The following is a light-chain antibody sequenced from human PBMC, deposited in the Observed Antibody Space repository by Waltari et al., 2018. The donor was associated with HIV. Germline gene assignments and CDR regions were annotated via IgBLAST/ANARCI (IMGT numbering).Light chain of an antibody. CDR2: EVS. CDR3: SSLTNSATLSVL. Sequence: QFALTQPASVSGSPGQSITISCTGSSSDIGYYNYVSWYQQHPGKAPKLIIYEVSNRPSGISSRFSGSKSGNTASLTISGLQAEDEADYFCSSLTNSATLSVLFGGVTQLTVL. CDR1: SSDIGYYNY. J-gene: IGLJ3*02. V-gene: IGLV2-14*01.